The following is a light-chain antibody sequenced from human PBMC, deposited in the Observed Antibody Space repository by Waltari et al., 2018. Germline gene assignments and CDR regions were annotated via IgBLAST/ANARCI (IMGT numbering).Light chain of an antibody. CDR2: EVS. CDR3: SSYAGSNNV. V-gene: IGLV2-8*01. CDR1: SSDVGGYNY. J-gene: IGLJ1*01. Sequence: QSALTQPPSASGSPGQSVTIPCTGTSSDVGGYNYVSWYQQHPGKAPKLMIFEVSKRPSGVPDRFSGSKSANTASLTVSGLQAEDEADYYCSSYAGSNNVFGTGTKVTVL.